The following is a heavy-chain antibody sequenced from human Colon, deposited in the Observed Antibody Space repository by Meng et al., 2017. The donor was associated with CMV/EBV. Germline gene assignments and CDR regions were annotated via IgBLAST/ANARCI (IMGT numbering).Heavy chain of an antibody. CDR2: ITTASLYT. Sequence: GGSLRLSCAASGFSFSSYGMNWVRQAPGKGLEWVSSITTASLYTHYADSVRGRFTISRDNATSSVYLHMTTLRAEDTAVYYCARAGLRAVEATRSDYWGQGTLVTVSS. CDR1: GFSFSSYG. J-gene: IGHJ4*02. CDR3: ARAGLRAVEATRSDY. D-gene: IGHD6-19*01. V-gene: IGHV3-21*01.